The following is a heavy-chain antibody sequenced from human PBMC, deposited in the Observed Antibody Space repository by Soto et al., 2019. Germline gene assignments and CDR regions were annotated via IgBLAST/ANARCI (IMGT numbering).Heavy chain of an antibody. V-gene: IGHV4-59*01. CDR2: IHYTGST. CDR3: ARKYSGFDY. D-gene: IGHD2-21*01. CDR1: GGSIGIYY. Sequence: QVQLRESGPGLVKPSETLSLTCTVSGGSIGIYYWTWVRQPPGKGLEWIGYIHYTGSTNYHPSLKSRVTISVDTSKNQFSLKLTSVTAADTAIYYCARKYSGFDYLGQGTLVTVSS. J-gene: IGHJ4*02.